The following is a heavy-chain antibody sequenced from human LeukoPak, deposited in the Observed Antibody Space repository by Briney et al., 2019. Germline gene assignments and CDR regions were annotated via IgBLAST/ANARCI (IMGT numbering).Heavy chain of an antibody. CDR2: MYSGGST. J-gene: IGHJ6*02. V-gene: IGHV3-66*01. CDR3: ARSYSNHLFGMDV. D-gene: IGHD4-11*01. CDR1: GFTVSSYY. Sequence: GGSLRLSCAASGFTVSSYYMTWVRQAPWKGLEWVSVMYSGGSTYYADSVKGRVAISRDNSQNTVFLQMNSVRVEDTAVYYCARSYSNHLFGMDVWGQGTAVTVSS.